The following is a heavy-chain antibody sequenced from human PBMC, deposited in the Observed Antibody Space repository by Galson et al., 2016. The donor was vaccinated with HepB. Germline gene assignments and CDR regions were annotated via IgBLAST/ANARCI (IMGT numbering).Heavy chain of an antibody. CDR2: LSASGATT. CDR1: TFTFGTYA. J-gene: IGHJ4*02. V-gene: IGHV3-23*01. CDR3: AKVPYNSAWYAGFDD. D-gene: IGHD6-19*01. Sequence: SLRLSCAASTFTFGTYAMSWVRQAPGKGLEWVSRLSASGATTHYADSVKGRFTVSRDISKTTLYLQMNSLRAEDTALYYCAKVPYNSAWYAGFDDWGLGTLVTVSS.